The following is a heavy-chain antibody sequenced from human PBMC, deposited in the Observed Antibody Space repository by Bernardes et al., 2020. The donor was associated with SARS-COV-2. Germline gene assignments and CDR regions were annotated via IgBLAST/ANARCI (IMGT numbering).Heavy chain of an antibody. CDR3: VKAHYFNSGSYEY. V-gene: IGHV3-64D*06. J-gene: IGHJ4*02. Sequence: GGSLRLSCSASGFIFGTYAMHWVRQAPGKGLEYVSTITSDGGSTYYADSVKGRFTISRDDSKNTLYLQMSSLRPDDTSQYYCVKAHYFNSGSYEYWGQGTLVTVSS. D-gene: IGHD3-10*01. CDR1: GFIFGTYA. CDR2: ITSDGGST.